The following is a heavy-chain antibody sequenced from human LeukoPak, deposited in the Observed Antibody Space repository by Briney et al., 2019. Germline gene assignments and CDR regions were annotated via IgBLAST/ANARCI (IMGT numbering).Heavy chain of an antibody. Sequence: GASVKVSCKASGYTFTSYGISWVRQAPGQGLEWLGWISAYNGNTNYAQNLQGRVTMTTDTSTSTAYMELRSLRSDDTAVYYCARVVWFGELLLNYYYYYGMDVWGQGTTVTVSS. J-gene: IGHJ6*02. CDR2: ISAYNGNT. CDR3: ARVVWFGELLLNYYYYYGMDV. V-gene: IGHV1-18*01. D-gene: IGHD3-10*01. CDR1: GYTFTSYG.